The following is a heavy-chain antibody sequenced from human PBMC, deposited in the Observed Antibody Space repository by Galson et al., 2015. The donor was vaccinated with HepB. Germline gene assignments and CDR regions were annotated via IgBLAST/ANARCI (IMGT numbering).Heavy chain of an antibody. D-gene: IGHD3-22*01. CDR2: IYYSGST. Sequence: TLSLTCAVSGGSISSGRYSWSWIRQPPGKGLEWSGYIYYSGSTYYNPSLKSRVTISVDTSKNQFSLKLSTVTAADTAVYYCARDGGAYYYDSSIPGAFDSWGQGTMVTVSS. V-gene: IGHV4-30-4*07. CDR3: ARDGGAYYYDSSIPGAFDS. CDR1: GGSISSGRYS. J-gene: IGHJ3*02.